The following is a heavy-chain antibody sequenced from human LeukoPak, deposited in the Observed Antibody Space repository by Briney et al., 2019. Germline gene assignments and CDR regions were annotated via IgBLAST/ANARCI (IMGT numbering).Heavy chain of an antibody. V-gene: IGHV3-11*01. J-gene: IGHJ6*03. CDR3: ARHATQLLRYYYYYYMDV. D-gene: IGHD2-15*01. CDR1: GFTFSDYY. CDR2: ISSSGSTI. Sequence: PGGSLRLSCAASGFTFSDYYMSWIRQAPGKGLEWVSYISSSGSTIYCADSVKGRFTISRDNAKNSLYLQMNSLRAEDTAVYYCARHATQLLRYYYYYYMDVWGKGTTVTVSS.